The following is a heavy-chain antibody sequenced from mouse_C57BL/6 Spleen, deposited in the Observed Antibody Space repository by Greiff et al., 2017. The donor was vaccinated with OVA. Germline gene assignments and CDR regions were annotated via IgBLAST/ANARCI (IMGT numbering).Heavy chain of an antibody. V-gene: IGHV1-15*01. CDR1: GYTFTDYE. Sequence: QVHVKQSGAELVRPGASVTLSCKASGYTFTDYEMHWVKQTPVHGLEWIGAIDPETGGTAYNQKFKGKAILTADKSSSTAYMELRSLTSEDSAVYYGTRPMVTSYYAMDYWGQGTSVTVSA. CDR2: IDPETGGT. J-gene: IGHJ4*01. CDR3: TRPMVTSYYAMDY. D-gene: IGHD2-2*01.